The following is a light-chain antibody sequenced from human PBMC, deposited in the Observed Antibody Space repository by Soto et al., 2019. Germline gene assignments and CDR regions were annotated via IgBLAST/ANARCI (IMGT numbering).Light chain of an antibody. J-gene: IGLJ1*01. CDR3: CSYVRSSTYYV. CDR2: EGS. V-gene: IGLV2-23*01. CDR1: SSDVGNYNL. Sequence: QSALTQPASVSGSPGQSITISCTGTSSDVGNYNLVSWYQQHPGKAPKLMIYEGSKRPSGVSNRFSGSKSGNTASLTISGLQADDEADYYCCSYVRSSTYYVFGSATKVTVL.